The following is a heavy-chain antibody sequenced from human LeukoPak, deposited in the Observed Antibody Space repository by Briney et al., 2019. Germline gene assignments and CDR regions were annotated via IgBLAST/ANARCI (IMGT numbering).Heavy chain of an antibody. CDR3: ARSEGSGSYTTYYYYYYMDV. CDR1: GYTFTGYY. Sequence: ASVKVSCKASGYTFTGYYMHWVRQAPGQGLEWMGWINPNSGGTNYAQKFQGRVTMTRDTSISTAYMELSRLRSDDTAVYYCARSEGSGSYTTYYYYYYMDVWGKGTTVTISS. J-gene: IGHJ6*03. V-gene: IGHV1-2*02. CDR2: INPNSGGT. D-gene: IGHD3-10*01.